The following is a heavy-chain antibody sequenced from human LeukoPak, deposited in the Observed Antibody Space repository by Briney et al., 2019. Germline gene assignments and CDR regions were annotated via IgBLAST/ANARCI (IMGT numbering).Heavy chain of an antibody. CDR1: GGSISSGGYY. V-gene: IGHV4-31*03. J-gene: IGHJ4*02. Sequence: SETLSLTCTVSGGSISSGGYYWSWIRQHPGKGLEWIGYIYYSGSTYYNPSLKSRVTISVDTSKNQFSLKLSSVTAADTAVYYCARSKRDYDHAYWGQGTLVTVSS. CDR3: ARSKRDYDHAY. D-gene: IGHD3-22*01. CDR2: IYYSGST.